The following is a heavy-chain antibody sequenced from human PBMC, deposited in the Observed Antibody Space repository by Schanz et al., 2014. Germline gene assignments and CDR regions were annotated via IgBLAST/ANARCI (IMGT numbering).Heavy chain of an antibody. CDR3: ARSNYYDNSDYYNSFDY. V-gene: IGHV1-3*01. D-gene: IGHD3-22*01. CDR2: INAGTGNT. CDR1: GYSFTPFP. J-gene: IGHJ4*02. Sequence: QVQVVQSGAEVKKPGASVKVSCKASGYSFTPFPIHWVRQAPGQRLEWMGWINAGTGNTEYSQKFQGRVTITRDTLASTAYMELSSLRPEDTAVYYCARSNYYDNSDYYNSFDYWGQGTLVTVSS.